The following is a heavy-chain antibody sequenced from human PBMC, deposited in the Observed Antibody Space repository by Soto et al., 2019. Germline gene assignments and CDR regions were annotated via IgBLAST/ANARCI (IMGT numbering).Heavy chain of an antibody. CDR1: GGSISSGGYS. Sequence: SETLSLTCAVSGGSISSGGYSWSWIRQPPGKGLEWIGYIYHSGGTYYNPSLKSRVTISVDRPKNQFSLKLSSVTAADTAVYYCARVYYDSSGYYYDYWGQGTLVTVSS. CDR2: IYHSGGT. CDR3: ARVYYDSSGYYYDY. J-gene: IGHJ4*02. V-gene: IGHV4-30-2*01. D-gene: IGHD3-22*01.